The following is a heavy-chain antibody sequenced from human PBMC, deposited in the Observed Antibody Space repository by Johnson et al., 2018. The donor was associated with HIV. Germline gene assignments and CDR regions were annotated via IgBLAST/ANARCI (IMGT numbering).Heavy chain of an antibody. J-gene: IGHJ3*02. D-gene: IGHD6-19*01. Sequence: QVHLVESGGGVVQPGRSLRLSCAASGFTFSSHAMHCVRQAPGKGLEGVAGISKDGSNKYYADSGKGRFTITRDNSKKTLSLQMTSLRSEDTAVYYCLAGGIWGQGTMVTVSS. CDR2: ISKDGSNK. CDR1: GFTFSSHA. V-gene: IGHV3-30*04. CDR3: LAGGI.